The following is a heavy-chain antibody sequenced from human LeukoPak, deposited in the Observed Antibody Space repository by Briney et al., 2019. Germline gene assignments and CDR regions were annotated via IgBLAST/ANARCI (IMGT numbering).Heavy chain of an antibody. Sequence: SETLSLTCTVTGCSISSYYWSWIRQPAGKGLEWIGRIYTSGSTNYNPSLKSRVTMSVDTSKNQFSLKLSSVTAADSAVYYCASAGTAAAFDIWGQGTMVTVSS. CDR3: ASAGTAAAFDI. CDR1: GCSISSYY. V-gene: IGHV4-4*07. CDR2: IYTSGST. J-gene: IGHJ3*02. D-gene: IGHD1-1*01.